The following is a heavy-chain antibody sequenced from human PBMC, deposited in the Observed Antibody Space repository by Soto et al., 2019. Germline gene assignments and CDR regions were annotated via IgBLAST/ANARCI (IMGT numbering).Heavy chain of an antibody. V-gene: IGHV1-58*01. CDR1: GFTFTSSA. CDR2: IGVGSGNR. CDR3: AKSPRSSKGSPQYYFDY. J-gene: IGHJ4*02. D-gene: IGHD6-6*01. Sequence: SVKVSCKSSGFTFTSSAVQWVRQARGQRLEWIGWIGVGSGNRHYAQKFQERVTITRDMSTNTAYMELSSLRSEDTAVYYCAKSPRSSKGSPQYYFDYWGQGTLVTVSS.